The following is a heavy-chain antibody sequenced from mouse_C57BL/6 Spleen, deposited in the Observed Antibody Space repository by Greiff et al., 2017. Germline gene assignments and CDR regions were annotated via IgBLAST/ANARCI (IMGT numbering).Heavy chain of an antibody. CDR2: ISSGGDYI. D-gene: IGHD1-1*01. V-gene: IGHV5-9-1*02. CDR3: TTDATHGAY. J-gene: IGHJ2*01. Sequence: EVKVVESGECLVKPGGSLKLSCAASGFTFSSYAMSWVRQTPEKRLEWVAYISSGGDYIYYADTVKGRFTISRDNARNTLYLQMSSLKSEDTAMYYCTTDATHGAYWTHGTTLTVSS. CDR1: GFTFSSYA.